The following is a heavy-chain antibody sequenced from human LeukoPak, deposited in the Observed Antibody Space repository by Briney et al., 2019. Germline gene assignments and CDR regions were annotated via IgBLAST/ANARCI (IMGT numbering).Heavy chain of an antibody. CDR3: ARDYDLPDDDAFDI. CDR2: INPNSGGT. CDR1: GYTFTSYD. D-gene: IGHD3-3*01. J-gene: IGHJ3*02. V-gene: IGHV1-2*02. Sequence: ASVTVSCKASGYTFTSYDINWVRQAPGQGLEGMGWINPNSGGTNYAQKFQGRVTMTRDTSISTAYMELSRLRSDDTAVYYCARDYDLPDDDAFDIWGQGTMVTVSS.